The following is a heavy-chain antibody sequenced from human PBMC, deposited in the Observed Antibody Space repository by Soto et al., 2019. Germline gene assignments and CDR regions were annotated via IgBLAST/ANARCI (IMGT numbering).Heavy chain of an antibody. Sequence: QVQLVQSGAEVKKPGSSVKVSCKASGGTFSSYAISWVRQAPGPVLEWMGGIIPIFGTENYAQTFQGSVTLTAVESTSTAYMELICLRSEDTDVYYCARPTIPPSDAANDYYYGMDVWSQGTTVT. CDR1: GGTFSSYA. J-gene: IGHJ6*02. CDR2: IIPIFGTE. V-gene: IGHV1-69*12. CDR3: ARPTIPPSDAANDYYYGMDV. D-gene: IGHD2-21*01.